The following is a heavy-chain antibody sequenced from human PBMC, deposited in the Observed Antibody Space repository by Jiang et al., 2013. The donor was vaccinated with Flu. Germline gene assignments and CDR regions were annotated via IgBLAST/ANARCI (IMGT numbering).Heavy chain of an antibody. CDR2: IYYSGST. CDR3: ARVDCSSTSCYKSGNWFDP. J-gene: IGHJ5*02. CDR1: GGSISSYY. V-gene: IGHV4-59*01. Sequence: ELLKPSETLSLTCTVSGGSISSYYWSWIRQPPGKGLEWIGYIYYSGSTNYNPSLKSRVTISVDTSKNQFSLKLSSVTAADTAVYYCARVDCSSTSCYKSGNWFDPWGQGTLVTVSS. D-gene: IGHD2-2*02.